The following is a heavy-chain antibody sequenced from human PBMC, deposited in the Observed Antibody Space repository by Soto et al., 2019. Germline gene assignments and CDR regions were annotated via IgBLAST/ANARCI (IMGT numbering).Heavy chain of an antibody. V-gene: IGHV3-13*04. CDR1: GFTFISYD. CDR2: IGTAGDT. Sequence: EVQLGESGGRLVQPWVSLSLSCAASGFTFISYDMHWVRQATGKGLEWVSAIGTAGDTYYPGSVKGRFTISRENAKNSLYLQMNSLRAGDTAVYYCARASLAWSLDPWGQGTLVTVSS. D-gene: IGHD3-3*01. J-gene: IGHJ5*02. CDR3: ARASLAWSLDP.